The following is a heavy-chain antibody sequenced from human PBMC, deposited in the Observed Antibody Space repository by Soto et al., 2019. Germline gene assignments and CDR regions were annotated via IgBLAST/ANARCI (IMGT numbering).Heavy chain of an antibody. V-gene: IGHV4-31*03. Sequence: SETLSLTCTVSGGSISSDGYYWSWIRQHPGKGLEYIGYIYHSGDSYYTPSLGRRVTISVDTSKNQFSLQLSSVTAADTAVYYCARAYAYYDFWSGPLMDVWGQGTTVTGSS. J-gene: IGHJ6*02. CDR2: IYHSGDS. D-gene: IGHD3-3*01. CDR1: GGSISSDGYY. CDR3: ARAYAYYDFWSGPLMDV.